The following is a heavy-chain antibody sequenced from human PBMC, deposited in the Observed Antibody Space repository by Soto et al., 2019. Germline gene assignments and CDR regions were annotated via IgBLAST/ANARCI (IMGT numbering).Heavy chain of an antibody. CDR1: GYTFASYG. D-gene: IGHD4-17*01. Sequence: ASVKVSCKASGYTFASYGSRWVRQAPGQGLEWMGWISAYNGNTNYAQKLQGRVTMTTDTCTSTAYMELRSLRSDDTAVYYCARVIKEVVVTTVTIYMDVWGKGTTVTVSS. J-gene: IGHJ6*03. CDR3: ARVIKEVVVTTVTIYMDV. CDR2: ISAYNGNT. V-gene: IGHV1-18*01.